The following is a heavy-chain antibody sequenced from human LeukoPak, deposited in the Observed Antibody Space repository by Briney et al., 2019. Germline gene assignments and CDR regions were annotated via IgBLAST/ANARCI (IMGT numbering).Heavy chain of an antibody. CDR2: FSGSGGGT. V-gene: IGHV3-23*01. J-gene: IGHJ4*02. D-gene: IGHD5-24*01. CDR3: ARSGYNRFDY. CDR1: GFTFSSYA. Sequence: PGGSLRLSCAASGFTFSSYAMSWDRQAPGKVLEWVSAFSGSGGGTYYADSVKGRFTISRDNSKNTLYLQMNSLRAEDTAVYYCARSGYNRFDYWGQGTLVTVSS.